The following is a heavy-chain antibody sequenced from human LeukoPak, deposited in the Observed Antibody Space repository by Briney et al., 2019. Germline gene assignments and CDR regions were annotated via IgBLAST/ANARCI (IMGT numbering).Heavy chain of an antibody. Sequence: SETLSLTCTVSGGSFSGYYWSWIRQPPGKGLEWIGEINHSGSTNYNPSLKSRVTISINTSKNQFSLKLSSVTAADTAVYYCARDQHYYDSSGNDAFDIWGQGTMVTVSS. CDR1: GGSFSGYY. J-gene: IGHJ3*02. D-gene: IGHD3-22*01. CDR3: ARDQHYYDSSGNDAFDI. CDR2: INHSGST. V-gene: IGHV4-34*01.